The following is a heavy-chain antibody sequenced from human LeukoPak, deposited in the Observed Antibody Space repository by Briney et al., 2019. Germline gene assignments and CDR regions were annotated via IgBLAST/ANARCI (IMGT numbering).Heavy chain of an antibody. CDR2: IYYSGST. J-gene: IGHJ4*02. CDR3: ARDPGEIAVAGTGYFDY. Sequence: SETLSLTCTVSGGSVSSGSYYWSWIRQPPGKGLEWIGYIYYSGSTNYNPSLKSRVTISVDTSKNQFSLKLSSVIAADTAVYYCARDPGEIAVAGTGYFDYWGQGTLVTVSS. CDR1: GGSVSSGSYY. D-gene: IGHD6-19*01. V-gene: IGHV4-61*01.